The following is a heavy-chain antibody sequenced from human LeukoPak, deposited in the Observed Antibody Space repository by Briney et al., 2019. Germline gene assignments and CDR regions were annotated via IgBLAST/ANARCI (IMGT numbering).Heavy chain of an antibody. Sequence: ASVKVSCKASGYTFTSYDINWVRQATGQGLEWMGWINPNSGGTNYAQKFQGRVTMTRDTSISTAYMELSRLRSEDTAVYYCASSPKLYCSGGSCYSRGIDYWGQGTLVTVSS. CDR1: GYTFTSYD. CDR3: ASSPKLYCSGGSCYSRGIDY. D-gene: IGHD2-15*01. V-gene: IGHV1-2*02. J-gene: IGHJ4*02. CDR2: INPNSGGT.